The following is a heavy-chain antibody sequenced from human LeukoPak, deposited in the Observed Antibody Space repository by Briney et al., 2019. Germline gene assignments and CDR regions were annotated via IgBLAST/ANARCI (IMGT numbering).Heavy chain of an antibody. J-gene: IGHJ3*02. CDR2: IYTSGNT. Sequence: SETLSLTCTVSGGSISSGSYYWSWIRQPAGKGLEWIGRIYTSGNTNYSPSLKSRVTISVDTSKNQFSLKLSSVTAADTAVYYCARGPYYCGGSASDIWGQGTMVTVSS. CDR3: ARGPYYCGGSASDI. V-gene: IGHV4-61*02. D-gene: IGHD3-10*01. CDR1: GGSISSGSYY.